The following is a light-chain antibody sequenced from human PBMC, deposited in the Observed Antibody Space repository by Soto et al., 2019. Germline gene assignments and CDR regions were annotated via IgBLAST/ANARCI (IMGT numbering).Light chain of an antibody. V-gene: IGKV3-20*01. CDR1: QSLSNNF. CDR3: QQYDSSPLT. CDR2: GAS. J-gene: IGKJ4*01. Sequence: IVLTQSLGPLSLSPGARASLSCGTSQSLSNNFLAWYQQKPGQAPRLLISGASSRATGIPDRFSGSGSGTDFTLTITRVEPEDFAVYYCQQYDSSPLTFGGGTKVDIK.